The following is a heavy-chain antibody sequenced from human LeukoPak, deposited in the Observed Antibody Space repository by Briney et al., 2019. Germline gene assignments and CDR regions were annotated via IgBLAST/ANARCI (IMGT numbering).Heavy chain of an antibody. V-gene: IGHV3-74*03. Sequence: GGPLRLSCAASGFTSSNYWIHWVRHAPGKGLVWVSRIDNAGSITTYADSVKGRFTISRDNAENTLYLQMNSLRVEDTAVYYCVRSAFHAGSGNYYDYWGQGTLVAVSS. CDR1: GFTSSNYW. CDR2: IDNAGSIT. J-gene: IGHJ4*02. CDR3: VRSAFHAGSGNYYDY. D-gene: IGHD3-22*01.